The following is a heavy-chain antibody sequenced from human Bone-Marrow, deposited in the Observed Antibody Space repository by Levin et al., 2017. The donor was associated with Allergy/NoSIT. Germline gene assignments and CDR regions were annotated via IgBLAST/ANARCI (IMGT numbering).Heavy chain of an antibody. CDR1: GGSISSGGYS. CDR2: IYHSGST. D-gene: IGHD6-25*01. CDR3: ASGGRQRGVDY. Sequence: SETLSLTCAVSGGSISSGGYSWSWIRQPPGKGLEWIGYIYHSGSTYYNPSLKSRVTISVDRSKNQFSLKLSSVTAADTAVYYCASGGRQRGVDYWGQGTLVTVSS. J-gene: IGHJ4*02. V-gene: IGHV4-30-2*01.